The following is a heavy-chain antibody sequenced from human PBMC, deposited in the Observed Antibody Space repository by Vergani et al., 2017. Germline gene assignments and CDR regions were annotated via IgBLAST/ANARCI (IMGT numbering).Heavy chain of an antibody. Sequence: QLQLQQSGPGLVQPSQTLSLTCIVSGDSSNNDDYYWSWIRQPPGKGLEWIGYIYYSGSTYQHPSLESRLTMSLDTSRTQFSLNLISVTAGDTAVYYCARVAGGSVGYYLGWGQGTPVTVSS. CDR3: ARVAGGSVGYYLG. CDR2: IYYSGST. CDR1: GDSSNNDDYY. D-gene: IGHD3-22*01. V-gene: IGHV4-30-4*08. J-gene: IGHJ4*02.